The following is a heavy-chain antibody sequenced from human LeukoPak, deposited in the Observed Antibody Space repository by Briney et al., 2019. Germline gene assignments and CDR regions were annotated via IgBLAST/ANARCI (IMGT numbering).Heavy chain of an antibody. CDR1: GYSISSGFY. J-gene: IGHJ3*02. CDR2: TYHSGST. Sequence: SETLSLTCTVSGYSISSGFYWGWIRQPPGKGLECIGSTYHSGSTYYNPSLKSRVTISVDTSKNQFSLKLSSVTAADTAVYYCARDQRGGDAFDIWGQGTMVTVSS. CDR3: ARDQRGGDAFDI. V-gene: IGHV4-38-2*02. D-gene: IGHD4-23*01.